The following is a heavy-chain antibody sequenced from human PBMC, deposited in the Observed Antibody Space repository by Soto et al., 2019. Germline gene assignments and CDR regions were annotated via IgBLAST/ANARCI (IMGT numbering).Heavy chain of an antibody. J-gene: IGHJ6*02. CDR1: GGTFSSHS. CDR2: IIPIFGTE. D-gene: IGHD2-2*01. Sequence: QVQLVQSGAEVKKPGSSVNVSCKVSGGTFSSHSINWVRQAPGQGPEWMGGIIPIFGTENYAQKFQCRVTITADESTSTADIELSSLTSEDTALYYCSTSVYCSTTRCYYYYGLDVWGQGTTVIVSS. CDR3: STSVYCSTTRCYYYYGLDV. V-gene: IGHV1-69*01.